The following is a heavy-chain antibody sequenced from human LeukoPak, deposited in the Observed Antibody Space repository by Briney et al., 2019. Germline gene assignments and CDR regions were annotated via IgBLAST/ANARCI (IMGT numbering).Heavy chain of an antibody. Sequence: PSETLSLTCSVSGGSIGSSFWNWIRLSPGKGLEWIGYISYSGRTNYSPSLKSRVTISIDTSKNQLSLTLTSVTAADTALYYCARDRSGTYYTFDVWGQGTMVSVSP. CDR1: GGSIGSSF. CDR2: ISYSGRT. CDR3: ARDRSGTYYTFDV. J-gene: IGHJ3*01. V-gene: IGHV4-59*13. D-gene: IGHD1-26*01.